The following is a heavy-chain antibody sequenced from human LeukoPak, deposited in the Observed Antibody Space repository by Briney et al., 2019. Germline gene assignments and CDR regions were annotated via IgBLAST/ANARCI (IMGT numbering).Heavy chain of an antibody. Sequence: GGSLRLSCAASGFTFSGYSMHWVRQAPGKGLEWISYITTTSSTTYYIDSVEGRFTISRDNARNPLYLQMNSLRADDTAVYYCASGPTPGVAAAADYWGQGTLVTVSS. CDR2: ITTTSSTT. D-gene: IGHD6-13*01. CDR1: GFTFSGYS. CDR3: ASGPTPGVAAAADY. V-gene: IGHV3-48*01. J-gene: IGHJ4*02.